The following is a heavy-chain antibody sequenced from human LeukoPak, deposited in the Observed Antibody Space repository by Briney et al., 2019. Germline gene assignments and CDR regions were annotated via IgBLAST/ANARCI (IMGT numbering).Heavy chain of an antibody. J-gene: IGHJ4*02. Sequence: QSGGSLRLSCAASGFSFSTYAMHWVRRAPGKGLEWVALIWHDASHTFYTDSVKGRFTISRDNSKNTVYLQMNSLGGEDTAVYYCASEIFGSGSYPDYWGQGTLVTVSS. CDR1: GFSFSTYA. CDR2: IWHDASHT. CDR3: ASEIFGSGSYPDY. V-gene: IGHV3-33*01. D-gene: IGHD3-10*01.